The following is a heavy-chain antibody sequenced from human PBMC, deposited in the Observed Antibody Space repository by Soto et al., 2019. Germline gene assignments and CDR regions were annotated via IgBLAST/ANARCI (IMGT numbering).Heavy chain of an antibody. CDR2: ISYDSTKT. V-gene: IGHV3-30*03. Sequence: QVQLVESGGGVVQPGRSLRLSCAASGFTFNSYGMHWVRQGPGNGLEWVAFISYDSTKTYYADSVKGRFTISRDNSNSXXYXQMNSLTGEDTAVYYCARTRSAWSDFHYYSLDVWGQGTTVTVSS. D-gene: IGHD1-26*01. CDR3: ARTRSAWSDFHYYSLDV. J-gene: IGHJ6*02. CDR1: GFTFNSYG.